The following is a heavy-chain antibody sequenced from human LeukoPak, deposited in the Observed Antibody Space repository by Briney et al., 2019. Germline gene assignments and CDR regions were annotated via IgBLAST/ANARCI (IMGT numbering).Heavy chain of an antibody. CDR1: GFTLDNYN. Sequence: PGGSLRLSCEASGFTLDNYNFNWVRQAPGKGLEWVASIRSYSSYIHYADSVKGRFTISRDDAKKSLYLQMNSLRAEDTAVYFCARYAEVYYYIDVWGTGTTVT. D-gene: IGHD2-8*01. V-gene: IGHV3-21*01. CDR2: IRSYSSYI. CDR3: ARYAEVYYYIDV. J-gene: IGHJ6*03.